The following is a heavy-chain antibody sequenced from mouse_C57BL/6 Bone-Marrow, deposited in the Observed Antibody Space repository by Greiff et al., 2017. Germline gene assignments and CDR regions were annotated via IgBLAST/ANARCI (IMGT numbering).Heavy chain of an antibody. CDR3: ASPMFAY. CDR1: GFTFSDYY. J-gene: IGHJ3*01. Sequence: EVMLVEPGGGLVKPGGSLKLSCAASGFTFSDYYMYWVRQTPEKRLEWVAYISNGGGSTYYPDTVKGRFTISRDNAKNTLYLQMSRLKSEDTAMYYCASPMFAYWGQGTLVTVSA. CDR2: ISNGGGST. V-gene: IGHV5-12*01.